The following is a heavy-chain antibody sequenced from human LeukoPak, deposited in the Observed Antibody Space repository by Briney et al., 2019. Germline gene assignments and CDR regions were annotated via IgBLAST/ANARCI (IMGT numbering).Heavy chain of an antibody. CDR2: IIPIFGTA. J-gene: IGHJ3*02. D-gene: IGHD3-10*01. Sequence: ASVKVSCKASGGTFSSYAISWVRQAPGQGLEWMGGIIPIFGTANYAQKFQGRVTITADESTSTAYTELSSLRSEDTAVYYCASDPGSGSYYPDDAFDIWGQGTMVTVSS. V-gene: IGHV1-69*13. CDR1: GGTFSSYA. CDR3: ASDPGSGSYYPDDAFDI.